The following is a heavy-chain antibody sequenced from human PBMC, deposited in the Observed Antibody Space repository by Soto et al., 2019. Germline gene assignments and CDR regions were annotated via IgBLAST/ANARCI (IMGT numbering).Heavy chain of an antibody. Sequence: SETLSLTCAVYGGSFSGYYWSWIRQPPGKGLEWIGEINHSGSTNYNPSLKSRVTISVDTSKNQFSLKLSSVTAADTAVYFCARSVAVPGAHIDYWGQGTQVTVSS. J-gene: IGHJ4*02. CDR1: GGSFSGYY. D-gene: IGHD6-19*01. CDR2: INHSGST. V-gene: IGHV4-34*01. CDR3: ARSVAVPGAHIDY.